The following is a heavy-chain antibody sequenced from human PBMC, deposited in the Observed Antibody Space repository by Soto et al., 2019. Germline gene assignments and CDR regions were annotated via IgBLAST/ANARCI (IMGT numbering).Heavy chain of an antibody. CDR3: ARVLPYYYDSSGYNGEGDY. CDR2: IIPIFGTA. CDR1: GGTFSSYA. J-gene: IGHJ4*02. Sequence: SVKVSCKASGGTFSSYAISWVRQAPGQGLEWMGGIIPIFGTANYAQKFQGRVTITADKSTSTAYVELSSLRSEDTAVYYCARVLPYYYDSSGYNGEGDYWGQGTLVTVSS. V-gene: IGHV1-69*06. D-gene: IGHD3-22*01.